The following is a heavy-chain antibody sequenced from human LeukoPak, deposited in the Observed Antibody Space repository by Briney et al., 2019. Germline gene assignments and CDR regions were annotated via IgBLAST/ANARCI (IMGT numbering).Heavy chain of an antibody. CDR3: ARDVPFDY. CDR2: IDHSGST. CDR1: GGSFSGYY. V-gene: IGHV4-34*01. Sequence: SETLSLTCAVYGGSFSGYYWSWIRQPPGKGLEWIGEIDHSGSTNYNPSLKSRVTISVDTSKNQFSLKLSSVTAADTAVYYCARDVPFDYWGQGTLVTVSS. J-gene: IGHJ4*02.